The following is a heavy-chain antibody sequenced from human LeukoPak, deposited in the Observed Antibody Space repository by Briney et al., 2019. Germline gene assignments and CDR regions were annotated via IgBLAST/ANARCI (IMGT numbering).Heavy chain of an antibody. V-gene: IGHV3-23*01. CDR1: GFTFSSYA. CDR3: AIGHDYGDYVPGYY. Sequence: GGSLRLSCAASGFTFSSYAMSWVRQVPGKGLEWVSAISGSGGGTYYADSVKGRFTISRDNSKNTLYVQMNSLRAEDTAVYYCAIGHDYGDYVPGYYWGQGTLVTVSS. J-gene: IGHJ4*02. CDR2: ISGSGGGT. D-gene: IGHD4-17*01.